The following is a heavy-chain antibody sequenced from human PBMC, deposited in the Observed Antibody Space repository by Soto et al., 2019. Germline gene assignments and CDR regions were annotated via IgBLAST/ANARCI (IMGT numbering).Heavy chain of an antibody. CDR3: ATGLSTRGYYMDA. J-gene: IGHJ6*03. CDR1: GFSFSIYW. V-gene: IGHV3-74*01. Sequence: EVQLVESGGGLVQPGGSLILSCEASGFSFSIYWLHWVRQAPGKGLVWVSRIITDGSSRSYADSVKGRFTISRDNAKNTLYLQMNSLRAEDTAVYYCATGLSTRGYYMDAWGKGTTVTVSS. CDR2: IITDGSSR. D-gene: IGHD1-26*01.